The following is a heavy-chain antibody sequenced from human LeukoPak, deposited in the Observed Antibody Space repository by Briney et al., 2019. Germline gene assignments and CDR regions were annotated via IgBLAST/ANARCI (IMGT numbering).Heavy chain of an antibody. Sequence: SETLSFTCTVSGGSISSYYWSWIRQPPGKGLEWIGYIYYSGSTNYNPSLKSRVTISVDTSKNQFSLKLSSVTAADTAVYYCARTRWLAADYWGQGTLVTVSS. CDR3: ARTRWLAADY. V-gene: IGHV4-59*08. J-gene: IGHJ4*02. CDR2: IYYSGST. D-gene: IGHD6-19*01. CDR1: GGSISSYY.